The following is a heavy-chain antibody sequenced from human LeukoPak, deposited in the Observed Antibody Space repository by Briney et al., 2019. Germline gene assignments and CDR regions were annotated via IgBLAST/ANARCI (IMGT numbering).Heavy chain of an antibody. J-gene: IGHJ6*03. CDR2: IYYSGST. CDR3: ARETNDYSYYYYYMDV. CDR1: GGSISSGGYY. V-gene: IGHV4-31*03. Sequence: SETLSLTCTVSGGSISSGGYYWSWIRQHPGKGLEWIGYIYYSGSTYYNPSLKSRVTISVDTSKNQFSLKLSSVTAADTAVYYCARETNDYSYYYYYMDVWGKGTTVTVSS. D-gene: IGHD4-11*01.